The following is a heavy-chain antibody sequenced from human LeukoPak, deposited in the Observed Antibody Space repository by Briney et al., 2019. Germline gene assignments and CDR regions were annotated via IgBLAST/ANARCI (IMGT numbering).Heavy chain of an antibody. D-gene: IGHD6-13*01. V-gene: IGHV3-23*01. J-gene: IGHJ4*02. Sequence: GRSLRLSCAASGVSFSSYGMHWVRQAPGKGLEWVSAISGSGGSTYYADSVKGRFTISRNNSKNTLYLQMNSLRAEDTAVYYCAKGDSSRANCFDYWGQGTLVTVSS. CDR1: GVSFSSYG. CDR3: AKGDSSRANCFDY. CDR2: ISGSGGST.